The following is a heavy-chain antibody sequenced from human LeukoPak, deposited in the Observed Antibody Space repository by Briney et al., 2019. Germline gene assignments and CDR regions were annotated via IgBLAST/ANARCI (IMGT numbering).Heavy chain of an antibody. CDR3: ARDFMYNVNCAGC. V-gene: IGHV3-73*01. CDR2: IRSKANSYAT. D-gene: IGHD1-14*01. CDR1: GFTFSGSA. J-gene: IGHJ4*02. Sequence: GGSLRLSCAASGFTFSGSAMHWVRQASGKGLEWVGRIRSKANSYATAYTASLKGRFTISRDDSKNTAYLQMNSLRAEDTAVYYCARDFMYNVNCAGCWGQGTLVTVSS.